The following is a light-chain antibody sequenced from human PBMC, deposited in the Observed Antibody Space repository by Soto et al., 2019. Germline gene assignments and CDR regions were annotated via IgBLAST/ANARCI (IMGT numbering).Light chain of an antibody. J-gene: IGKJ4*01. CDR2: GAF. Sequence: EVVLTQSPATLSVSPGESATLSCRASQNINVYLAWYQHKPGQAPRLLIVGAFNRATGIPARFSGSGSGTEFTLTISGLQSEDFAVYYCQQYSSWPPLTFGGGTKVEIK. CDR3: QQYSSWPPLT. CDR1: QNINVY. V-gene: IGKV3-15*01.